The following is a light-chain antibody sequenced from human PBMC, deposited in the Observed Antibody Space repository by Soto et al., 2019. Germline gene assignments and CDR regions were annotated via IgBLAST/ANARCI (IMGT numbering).Light chain of an antibody. Sequence: ALTQPASVSGSPGQSITISCTGTSSDVGSYNLVSWYQQHPGKAPKLMIYEVSKRPSGVSNRFSGSKSGNTASLTISGLQAEDEADYYCCSYAGSSTSYVFGTGTKVTVL. CDR2: EVS. J-gene: IGLJ1*01. CDR3: CSYAGSSTSYV. CDR1: SSDVGSYNL. V-gene: IGLV2-23*02.